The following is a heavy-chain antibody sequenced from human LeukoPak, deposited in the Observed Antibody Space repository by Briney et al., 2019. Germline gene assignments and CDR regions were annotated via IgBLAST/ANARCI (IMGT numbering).Heavy chain of an antibody. CDR2: ISYDGSNK. CDR1: GFTFSSYA. Sequence: PGGSLRLSCAASGFTFSSYAMHWVRQAPGKGLEWVAVISYDGSNKYYADSVKGRFTISRDNSKNTLYLQMNSLRAEDTAVYYCATLYDTTYRAFDIWGQGTMVTVSS. V-gene: IGHV3-30-3*01. CDR3: ATLYDTTYRAFDI. J-gene: IGHJ3*02. D-gene: IGHD3-9*01.